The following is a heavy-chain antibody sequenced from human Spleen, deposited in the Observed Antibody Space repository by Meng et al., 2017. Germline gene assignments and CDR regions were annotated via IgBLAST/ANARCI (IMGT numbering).Heavy chain of an antibody. J-gene: IGHJ4*02. D-gene: IGHD4-17*01. V-gene: IGHV3-30*04. Sequence: GESLKISCAASGFTFSSYAMHWVRQAPGKGLEWVAVISYDGSNKYYADSVKGRFTISRDNSKNTLYLQMNSLRAEDTAVYYCAREADGDLYRSSDIDYWGQGTLVTVSS. CDR2: ISYDGSNK. CDR3: AREADGDLYRSSDIDY. CDR1: GFTFSSYA.